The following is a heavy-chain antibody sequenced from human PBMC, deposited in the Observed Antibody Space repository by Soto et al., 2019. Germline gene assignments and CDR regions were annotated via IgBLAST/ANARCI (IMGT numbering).Heavy chain of an antibody. J-gene: IGHJ6*03. CDR3: ARAQEGVGFYYYYYMDV. Sequence: GGSLRLSCAASGFTFSSYDMRWVRQATGKGLEWVSAIGTAGDTYYPGSVKGRFTISRENAKNSLYLQMNSLRAGDTAVYYCARAQEGVGFYYYYYMDVWGKGTTVTVSS. CDR2: IGTAGDT. CDR1: GFTFSSYD. V-gene: IGHV3-13*01.